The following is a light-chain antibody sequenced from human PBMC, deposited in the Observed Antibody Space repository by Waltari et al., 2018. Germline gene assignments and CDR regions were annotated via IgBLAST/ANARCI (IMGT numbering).Light chain of an antibody. Sequence: EIVMTQSPATLSVSPGERVTLSCRTSQSVGNNFGWYQQKPGQAPRLLIYGASTRATGLPARFSGSGSGTEFTLTISSLQSEDFAFYYCQQYNNRMAFGQGTRLEIK. CDR3: QQYNNRMA. V-gene: IGKV3-15*01. CDR2: GAS. J-gene: IGKJ5*01. CDR1: QSVGNN.